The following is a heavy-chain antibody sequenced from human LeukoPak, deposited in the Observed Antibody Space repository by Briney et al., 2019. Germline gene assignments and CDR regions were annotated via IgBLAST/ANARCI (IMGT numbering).Heavy chain of an antibody. CDR2: IYSGGST. J-gene: IGHJ3*02. Sequence: GGSLRLSCAASGFTVSSNYMSWVRQAPGKGLEWVSVIYSGGSTYYADSVKGRFTISRDNSKNTLYLQMNSLRAEDTAVYYCARDLLDYYDSSGYPRGAFDIWGQRTMVTVSS. CDR1: GFTVSSNY. V-gene: IGHV3-66*02. D-gene: IGHD3-22*01. CDR3: ARDLLDYYDSSGYPRGAFDI.